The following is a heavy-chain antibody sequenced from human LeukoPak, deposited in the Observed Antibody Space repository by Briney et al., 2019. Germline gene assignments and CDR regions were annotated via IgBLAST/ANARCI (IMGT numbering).Heavy chain of an antibody. CDR3: ARAGYSGYGDY. J-gene: IGHJ4*02. CDR1: GFTFSSYS. V-gene: IGHV3-21*01. Sequence: GGSLRLSCAASGFTFSSYSMSWVRQAPGKGLEWVSSISSSSSYIYYADSVKGRFTISRDNAKNSLYLQMNSLRAEDTAVYYCARAGYSGYGDYWGQGTLVTVPS. CDR2: ISSSSSYI. D-gene: IGHD5-12*01.